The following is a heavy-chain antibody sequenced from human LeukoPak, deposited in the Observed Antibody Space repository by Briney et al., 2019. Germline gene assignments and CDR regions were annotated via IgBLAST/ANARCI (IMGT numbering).Heavy chain of an antibody. CDR1: GYTFTSYY. Sequence: ASVKVSCKASGYTFTSYYMHWVRQAPGQGLEWMGIINPSGGSTSYAQKFQGRVTMTRDMSTSTVYMELSSLRSEDTAVYYCAKSYCSGGSCYSAFDYWGQGTLVTVSS. CDR2: INPSGGST. CDR3: AKSYCSGGSCYSAFDY. V-gene: IGHV1-46*01. D-gene: IGHD2-15*01. J-gene: IGHJ4*02.